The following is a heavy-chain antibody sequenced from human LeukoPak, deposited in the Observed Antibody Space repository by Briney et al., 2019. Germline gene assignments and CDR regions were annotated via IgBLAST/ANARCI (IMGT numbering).Heavy chain of an antibody. J-gene: IGHJ5*02. CDR2: IIPFLGEV. CDR3: SPCGHAYDWFGP. CDR1: GATLNIGHA. D-gene: IGHD5-12*01. Sequence: SVKVSCKAFGATLNIGHAFIWARQAPGQGLQWMGRIIPFLGEVNYAQNFQGRVSFTADKSTATMYMEMKSLKLDDTAIYYCSPCGHAYDWFGPWGQGTLVTVSS. V-gene: IGHV1-69*04.